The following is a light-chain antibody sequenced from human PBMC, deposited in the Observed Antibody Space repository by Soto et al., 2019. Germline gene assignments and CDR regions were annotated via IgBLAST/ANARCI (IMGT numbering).Light chain of an antibody. CDR1: QSISNY. CDR3: QQSYSTTT. Sequence: DLQMTQSPSSLSASVGDRVTITCRASQSISNYLNWYQQKPGNAPKLLIYTASSLQGGVPSRFSGSGSGTDFTLTISSLQPEDFATYYCQQSYSTTTFGGGTKVEIK. CDR2: TAS. V-gene: IGKV1-39*01. J-gene: IGKJ4*01.